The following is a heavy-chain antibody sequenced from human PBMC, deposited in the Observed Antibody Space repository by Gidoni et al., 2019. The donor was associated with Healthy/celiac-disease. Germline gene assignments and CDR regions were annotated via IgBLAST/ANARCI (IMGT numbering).Heavy chain of an antibody. CDR1: GFTFSSYA. D-gene: IGHD6-13*01. Sequence: EVQLLESGGGLVQPGGSLRLSCAASGFTFSSYAMSWVRQAPGKGLEWVSAISGSGGSTYYADSVKGRFTISRDNSKNTLYLQMNSLRAEDTAVYYCAKGVNPSPYYYYGMDVWGQGTTVTVSS. V-gene: IGHV3-23*01. CDR2: ISGSGGST. J-gene: IGHJ6*02. CDR3: AKGVNPSPYYYYGMDV.